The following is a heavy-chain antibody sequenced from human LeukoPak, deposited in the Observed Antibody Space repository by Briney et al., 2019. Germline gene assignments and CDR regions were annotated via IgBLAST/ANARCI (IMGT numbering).Heavy chain of an antibody. CDR1: GHRFTSYW. J-gene: IGHJ4*02. CDR3: GRGGYYSGGIFYYYFDY. Sequence: GESLKISCKGSGHRFTSYWIGWVRQMPGKGLEWMGIIYPGDSDTRYSPSFQGQVTISADKSISTAYLQWSSLKASDTAMYYCGRGGYYSGGIFYYYFDYWGQGTLVTVSS. D-gene: IGHD2-15*01. V-gene: IGHV5-51*01. CDR2: IYPGDSDT.